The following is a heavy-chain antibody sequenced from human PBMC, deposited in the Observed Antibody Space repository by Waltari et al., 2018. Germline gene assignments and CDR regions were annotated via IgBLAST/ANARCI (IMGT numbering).Heavy chain of an antibody. Sequence: QVQLVQSGAEVKKPGASVKVSCKASGYTFTSYAMHWVRQAPGQRLGWMGWINAGNGNTKYSQKFQGRVTITRDTSASTAYMELSSLRSEDTAVYYCARGSYGSGSYPSLGYYGMDVWGQGTTVTVSS. CDR2: INAGNGNT. CDR1: GYTFTSYA. CDR3: ARGSYGSGSYPSLGYYGMDV. J-gene: IGHJ6*02. D-gene: IGHD3-10*01. V-gene: IGHV1-3*01.